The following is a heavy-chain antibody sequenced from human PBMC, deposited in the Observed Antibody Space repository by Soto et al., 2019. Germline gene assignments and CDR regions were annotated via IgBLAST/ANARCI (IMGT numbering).Heavy chain of an antibody. V-gene: IGHV4-59*08. CDR3: ARLWGWFGDY. CDR1: GGSISSYY. CDR2: IYYSGST. J-gene: IGHJ4*02. Sequence: QVQLQESGPGLVKPSETLSLTCTVSGGSISSYYWSWIRQPPGKGLEWIGYIYYSGSTNYNPSLRSRVTISVDTSKSQFSLKLSSVTAADTTVYYCARLWGWFGDYWGQGTLVTVSS. D-gene: IGHD3-10*01.